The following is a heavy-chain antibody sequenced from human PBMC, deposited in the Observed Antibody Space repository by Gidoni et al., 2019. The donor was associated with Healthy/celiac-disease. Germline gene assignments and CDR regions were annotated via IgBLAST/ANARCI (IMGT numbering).Heavy chain of an antibody. CDR2: INPNSVST. Sequence: QVQLVQSGAEVKKPGASVKVSCKASGYTFTGYYMHWVRQAPGQGLEWMGWINPNSVSTNYAQKFQGRVTMTRDTSISTAYMKLSRLRSDDTAVYDCARDQDPLSGGRAGYGDYGVIVYWGQGTLVTVSS. D-gene: IGHD4-17*01. CDR3: ARDQDPLSGGRAGYGDYGVIVY. J-gene: IGHJ4*02. V-gene: IGHV1-2*02. CDR1: GYTFTGYY.